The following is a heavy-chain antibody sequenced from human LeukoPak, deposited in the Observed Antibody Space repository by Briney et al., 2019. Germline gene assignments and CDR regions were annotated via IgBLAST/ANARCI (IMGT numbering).Heavy chain of an antibody. D-gene: IGHD6-19*01. CDR1: GGSISSYY. CDR3: AREASGAGTIDY. CDR2: IYYSGSA. V-gene: IGHV4-59*01. Sequence: PSETLSLTCTVSGGSISSYYWSWIRQPPGKGLEWIGYIYYSGSANYNPSLKSRVTISVDTSKNQFSLKLSSVTAAHTAVYYCAREASGAGTIDYWGQGTLVTVSS. J-gene: IGHJ4*02.